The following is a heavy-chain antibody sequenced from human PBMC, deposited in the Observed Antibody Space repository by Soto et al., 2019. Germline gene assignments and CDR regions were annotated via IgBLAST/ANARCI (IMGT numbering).Heavy chain of an antibody. CDR1: GYTFTSYG. J-gene: IGHJ5*02. CDR2: ISAYNGNT. V-gene: IGHV1-18*04. CDR3: ARLIDPYYYDSSGYVCWFDP. D-gene: IGHD3-22*01. Sequence: QVQLVQSGAEVKKPGASVKVSCKASGYTFTSYGISWVRQAPGQGLEWMGWISAYNGNTNYAQKLQGRGTMTTDTSTSTAYMELRSLRSDDTAVYYCARLIDPYYYDSSGYVCWFDPWGQGTLVTVSS.